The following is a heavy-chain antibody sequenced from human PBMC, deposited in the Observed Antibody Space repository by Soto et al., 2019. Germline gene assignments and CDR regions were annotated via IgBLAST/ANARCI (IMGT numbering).Heavy chain of an antibody. CDR2: ISGSGGST. V-gene: IGHV3-23*01. J-gene: IGHJ5*02. CDR3: AKDPTGSYYNPLGWFDP. CDR1: GFTFSSYA. D-gene: IGHD3-10*01. Sequence: GGSLRLSCAASGFTFSSYAMSWVRQAPGKGLEWVSAISGSGGSTYYADSVKGRFTISRDNSKNTLYLRMNSLRAEDTAVYYCAKDPTGSYYNPLGWFDPWGQGTLVTVSS.